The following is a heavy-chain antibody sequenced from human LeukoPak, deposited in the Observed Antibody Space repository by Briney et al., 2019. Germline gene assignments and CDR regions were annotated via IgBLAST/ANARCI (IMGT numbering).Heavy chain of an antibody. CDR3: AVVPAAILGYYYYGMDV. CDR1: GFTFSSYA. D-gene: IGHD2-2*02. V-gene: IGHV3-23*01. Sequence: GGSLRLSCAASGFTFSSYAMSWVRQAPGKGLEWVSAISGSGGSTYYADSVKGRFTISRDNSKNTLYLQMNSLRAVDTAVYYCAVVPAAILGYYYYGMDVWGQGTTVTVSS. J-gene: IGHJ6*02. CDR2: ISGSGGST.